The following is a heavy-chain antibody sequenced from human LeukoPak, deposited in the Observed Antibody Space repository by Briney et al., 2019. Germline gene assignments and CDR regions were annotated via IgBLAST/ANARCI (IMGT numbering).Heavy chain of an antibody. V-gene: IGHV3-23*01. J-gene: IGHJ4*02. CDR2: IVSSGGST. D-gene: IGHD1-26*01. CDR1: GFTFSSYA. CDR3: AKEGRKWELRGGVDY. Sequence: GGSLRLSCAASGFTFSSYAMSWVRQAPGKGLEWVSGIVSSGGSTYYADSVKGRFTISRDNSKNTLYLQMNSLEVEDTAIYYCAKEGRKWELRGGVDYWGQGTLVTVS.